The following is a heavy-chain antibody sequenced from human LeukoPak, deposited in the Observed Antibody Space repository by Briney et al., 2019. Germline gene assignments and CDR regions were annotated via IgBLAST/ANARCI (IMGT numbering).Heavy chain of an antibody. Sequence: GESLKISCKGSGYSFTSYWIGWVRQMPGKGLEWMGIVYPGDSDTRYSPSFQGQVTISADKSISTAYLQWSSLKASDTAMYYCARIVVVPAAILGEYYYYMDVWGKGTTVTVSS. CDR1: GYSFTSYW. J-gene: IGHJ6*03. CDR2: VYPGDSDT. CDR3: ARIVVVPAAILGEYYYYMDV. D-gene: IGHD2-2*02. V-gene: IGHV5-51*01.